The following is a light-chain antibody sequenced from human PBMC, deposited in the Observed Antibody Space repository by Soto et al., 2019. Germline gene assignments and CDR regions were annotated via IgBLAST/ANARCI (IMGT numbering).Light chain of an antibody. CDR3: QQYDSTPRT. CDR2: GAS. V-gene: IGKV3-20*01. Sequence: EIVLTQSPGTLSLSPGERATLSCRASQSVSSSYLAWYQQKPGQAPRLLIYGASSRATGLPDRFSGSGSGTDCTLTIRRVEPEECAVYYSQQYDSTPRTFGGGTKVEIK. CDR1: QSVSSSY. J-gene: IGKJ4*01.